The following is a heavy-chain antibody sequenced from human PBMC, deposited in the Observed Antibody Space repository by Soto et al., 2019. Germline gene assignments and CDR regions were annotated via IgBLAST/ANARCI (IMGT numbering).Heavy chain of an antibody. V-gene: IGHV1-18*01. Sequence: ASVKVSCKASGYTFTSYGISWVRQAPGQGLEWMGWISAYNGKTNYAQKLQGRVTMTTDKSTSTAYMELRSLRSEDTAVYYCVVVAARYDYGDYVRPVDFDYWGQGTLVTVSS. CDR3: VVVAARYDYGDYVRPVDFDY. CDR2: ISAYNGKT. CDR1: GYTFTSYG. J-gene: IGHJ4*02. D-gene: IGHD2-15*01.